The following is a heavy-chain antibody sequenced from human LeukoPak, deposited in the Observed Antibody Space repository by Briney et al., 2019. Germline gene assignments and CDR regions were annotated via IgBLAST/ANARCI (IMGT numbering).Heavy chain of an antibody. CDR3: ARTPQRLVGRDYYYYGMDV. V-gene: IGHV1-69*04. D-gene: IGHD6-13*01. Sequence: GASVKVSCKASGGTFSSYAISWVRQAPGQGLEWMGRIIPILGIANYAQKFQGRVTITADKSTSTAYMELSSLRSEDTAVYYCARTPQRLVGRDYYYYGMDVWGQGTTVTVSS. J-gene: IGHJ6*02. CDR1: GGTFSSYA. CDR2: IIPILGIA.